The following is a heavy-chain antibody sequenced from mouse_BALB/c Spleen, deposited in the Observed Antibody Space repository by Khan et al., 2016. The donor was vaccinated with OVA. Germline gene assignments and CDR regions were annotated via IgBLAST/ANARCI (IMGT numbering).Heavy chain of an antibody. J-gene: IGHJ2*01. V-gene: IGHV2-9*02. D-gene: IGHD1-3*01. Sequence: QVQLKESGPGLVAPSQTLTITCTVSGFSLTSYGVHWVRQPPGKGLEWVGVIWAGGCSNYNPALMSRLSIIKDNSKSQVFLKMNSLQTDDSAMYYCARLEDIWGQGTTLTVSS. CDR2: IWAGGCS. CDR3: ARLEDI. CDR1: GFSLTSYG.